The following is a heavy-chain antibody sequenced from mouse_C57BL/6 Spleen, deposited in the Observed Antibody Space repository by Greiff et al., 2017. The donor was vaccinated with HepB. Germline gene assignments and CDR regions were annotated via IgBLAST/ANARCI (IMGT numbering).Heavy chain of an antibody. CDR3: ASYYYGSRTFAY. Sequence: EVQRVESGAELVKPGASVKLSCTASGFNIKDYYMHWVKQRTEQGLEWIGRIDPEDGETKYAPKFQGKATITADTSSNTAYLQLSSLTSEDTAVYYCASYYYGSRTFAYWGQGTLVTVSA. V-gene: IGHV14-2*01. D-gene: IGHD1-1*01. CDR1: GFNIKDYY. CDR2: IDPEDGET. J-gene: IGHJ3*01.